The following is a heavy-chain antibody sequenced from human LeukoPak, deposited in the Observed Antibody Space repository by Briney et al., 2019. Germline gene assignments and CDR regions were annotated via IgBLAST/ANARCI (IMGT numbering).Heavy chain of an antibody. CDR2: IRYNGNDK. CDR1: GFTFGSYG. CDR3: AEAYCSSISCSTDLYLQH. J-gene: IGHJ1*01. V-gene: IGHV3-30*02. D-gene: IGHD2-2*02. Sequence: PGGSLRLSCAASGFTFGSYGMHWVRQAPDKGLEWVAFIRYNGNDKFYADSVKGRFTISRDNSKNTLYLQMNSLRAEDTAVYYCAEAYCSSISCSTDLYLQHWGQGTLVTVSS.